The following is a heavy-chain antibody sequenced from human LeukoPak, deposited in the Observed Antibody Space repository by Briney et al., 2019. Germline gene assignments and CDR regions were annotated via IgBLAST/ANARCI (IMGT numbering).Heavy chain of an antibody. CDR3: AKDHPYYDSSGFDY. V-gene: IGHV3-21*01. CDR1: GFTFSSYS. J-gene: IGHJ4*02. D-gene: IGHD3-22*01. CDR2: ISSSSSYI. Sequence: GGSLRLSCAASGFTFSSYSMNWVRQAPGKGLEWVSSISSSSSYIYYADSVKGRFTISRDNAKNSLYLQMNSLRAEDTAVYYCAKDHPYYDSSGFDYWGQGTLVTVSS.